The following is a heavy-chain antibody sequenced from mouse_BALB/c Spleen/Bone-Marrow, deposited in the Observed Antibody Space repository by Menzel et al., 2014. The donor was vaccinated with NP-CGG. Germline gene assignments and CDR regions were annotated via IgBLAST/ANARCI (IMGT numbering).Heavy chain of an antibody. CDR1: GFNIKDTY. CDR3: ARVPFPH. J-gene: IGHJ3*01. CDR2: IDPANGNT. V-gene: IGHV14-3*02. Sequence: EVKLMESGAELVKPGASVKSSCTASGFNIKDTYMHWVKQRPEQGLEWIGKIDPANGNTKYDPKFQGKATITADTSSNTPYLHLSSLTPENTAVYYCARVPFPHRGQGTL.